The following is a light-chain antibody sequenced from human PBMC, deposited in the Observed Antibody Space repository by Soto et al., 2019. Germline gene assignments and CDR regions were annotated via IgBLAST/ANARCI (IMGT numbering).Light chain of an antibody. Sequence: EIVLTHSPGTLSLSPGERATLSCRASQSVSSSYLAWYQQKPGQAPRLLIYGASSRATGIPDRFSGSGSGTDLSLTISRLEPEDFAVYYCHQCVRRVGQWTKVDIK. J-gene: IGKJ1*01. CDR3: HQCVRR. CDR2: GAS. V-gene: IGKV3-20*01. CDR1: QSVSSSY.